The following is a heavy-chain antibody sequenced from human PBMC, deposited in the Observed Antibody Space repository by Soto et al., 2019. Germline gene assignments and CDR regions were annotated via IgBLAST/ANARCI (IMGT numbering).Heavy chain of an antibody. J-gene: IGHJ4*02. Sequence: ATVKVSCKASGYTFTSYDIYWVRQATGQGLEWMGWMNPNTGNSGYAQKFQGRVTVTSDTSINTVHMELSSLRSEDTAVYYCARRAETNGWNGFGADKYYFDFWGQGTLVTVSS. CDR2: MNPNTGNS. V-gene: IGHV1-8*01. CDR3: ARRAETNGWNGFGADKYYFDF. D-gene: IGHD1-1*01. CDR1: GYTFTSYD.